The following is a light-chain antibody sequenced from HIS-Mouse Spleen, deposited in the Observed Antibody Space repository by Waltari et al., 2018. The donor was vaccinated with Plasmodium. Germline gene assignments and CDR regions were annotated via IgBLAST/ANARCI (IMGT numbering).Light chain of an antibody. CDR1: QSISSW. CDR2: KAS. CDR3: QQYNSYSWT. V-gene: IGKV1-5*03. Sequence: DIQMTQSPSTLSASVGDRVTITCRASQSISSWLAWYQQKPGKAPKLLIYKASSLESGVPSSVSGSGSGTEFTLTIISLQPDDFATYYCQQYNSYSWTFGQGTKVEIK. J-gene: IGKJ1*01.